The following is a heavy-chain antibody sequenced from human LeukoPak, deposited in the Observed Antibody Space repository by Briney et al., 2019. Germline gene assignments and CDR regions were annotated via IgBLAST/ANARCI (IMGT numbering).Heavy chain of an antibody. Sequence: GGSLRLSCAASGFTFSDYYMSWIRQAPGKGLEWVSGITASGPTTYYADSVKGRFTFSRDNSKNTLYLQMNSLRAEDTAVYYCAKDADDYVSYFDYWGQGTLVTVSS. CDR2: ITASGPTT. V-gene: IGHV3-23*01. J-gene: IGHJ4*02. D-gene: IGHD4-17*01. CDR3: AKDADDYVSYFDY. CDR1: GFTFSDYY.